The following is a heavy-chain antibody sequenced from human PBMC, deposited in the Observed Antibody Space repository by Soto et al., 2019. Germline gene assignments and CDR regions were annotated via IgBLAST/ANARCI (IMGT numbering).Heavy chain of an antibody. J-gene: IGHJ5*02. CDR3: ARLRRGGIAAAGTLYNWFDP. CDR2: INPNSGGT. V-gene: IGHV1-2*04. CDR1: GYTFTGYY. D-gene: IGHD6-13*01. Sequence: GASVKVSCKASGYTFTGYYMHWVRQAPGQGLEWMGWINPNSGGTNYAQKFQGWVTMTRDTSISTAYMELSRLRSDDTAVYYCARLRRGGIAAAGTLYNWFDPWGQGTLVTVSS.